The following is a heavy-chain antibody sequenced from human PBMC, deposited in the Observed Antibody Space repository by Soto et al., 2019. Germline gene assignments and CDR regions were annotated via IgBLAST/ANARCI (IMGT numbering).Heavy chain of an antibody. V-gene: IGHV3-23*01. Sequence: GGSLRLSCAASGFTFSSYAMSWVRQAPGKGLEWVSAISGSGGSTYYADSVKGRFTISRDNSKNTLYLQMNSLRAEDTAVYYCAKDQIPLGYQLLSSGDDSGQAPLVTVS. CDR3: AKDQIPLGYQLLSSGDD. CDR2: ISGSGGST. D-gene: IGHD2-2*01. J-gene: IGHJ4*02. CDR1: GFTFSSYA.